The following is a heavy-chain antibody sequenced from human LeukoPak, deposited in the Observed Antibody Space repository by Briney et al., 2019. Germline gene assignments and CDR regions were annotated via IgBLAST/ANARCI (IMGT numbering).Heavy chain of an antibody. CDR1: GFTFDDYG. CDR3: ARDDIAVATCFDY. V-gene: IGHV3-20*04. J-gene: IGHJ4*02. D-gene: IGHD6-19*01. CDR2: INWNGGST. Sequence: PGGSLRLSCAASGFTFDDYGMSWVRQVPGKGLEWVSGINWNGGSTGYADSVKGRFTISRDNAKSSLYLQMNSLRAEDTAVYYCARDDIAVATCFDYWGQGTLVTVSS.